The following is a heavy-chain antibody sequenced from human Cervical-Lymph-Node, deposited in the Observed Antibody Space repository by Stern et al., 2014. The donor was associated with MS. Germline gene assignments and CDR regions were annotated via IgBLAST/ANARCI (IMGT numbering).Heavy chain of an antibody. CDR1: GGSISSSSYY. CDR2: IYYSGRP. CDR3: AREAAGTRMLGY. D-gene: IGHD6-13*01. Sequence: QVQLQESGPGLVKPSETLSLTCTVSGGSISSSSYYWGWIRQPPGKGLEWIGSIYYSGRPCYTPSLKSRVTISVDTSKNQFPQKLSAVTAADTAVYYCAREAAGTRMLGYWGQGTLVTVSS. J-gene: IGHJ4*02. V-gene: IGHV4-39*02.